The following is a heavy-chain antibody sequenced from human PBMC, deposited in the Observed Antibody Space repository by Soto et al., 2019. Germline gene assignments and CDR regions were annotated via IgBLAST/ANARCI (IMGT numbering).Heavy chain of an antibody. CDR2: IYSGGQI. V-gene: IGHV3-53*01. CDR1: GFNVAGKY. CDR3: AGGLSRRILNYLDP. D-gene: IGHD2-15*01. J-gene: IGHJ5*02. Sequence: GGSLRLSCAASGFNVAGKYMSWVRQAPGKGLEWVSVIYSGGQIYYADSVEGRFTISRDNAKNTLYLQMNSLRVEDTAVYYCAGGLSRRILNYLDPWGQGVLVTVSS.